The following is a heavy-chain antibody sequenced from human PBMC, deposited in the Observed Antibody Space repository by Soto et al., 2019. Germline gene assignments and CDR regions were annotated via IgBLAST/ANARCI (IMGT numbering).Heavy chain of an antibody. CDR3: ATYYYDSSGYYQRTPFDY. CDR2: ISYDGSNK. CDR1: GFTFSSYG. V-gene: IGHV3-30*03. J-gene: IGHJ4*02. D-gene: IGHD3-22*01. Sequence: QVQLVESGGGVVQPGRSLRLSCAASGFTFSSYGMHWVRQAPGKGLEWVAVISYDGSNKYYADSVKGRFTISRDNSKNTLYLQMNSLRAEDTAVYYCATYYYDSSGYYQRTPFDYWGQGTLVTVSS.